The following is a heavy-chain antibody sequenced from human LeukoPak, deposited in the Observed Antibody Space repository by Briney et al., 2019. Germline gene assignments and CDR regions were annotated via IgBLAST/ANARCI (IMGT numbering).Heavy chain of an antibody. CDR1: GYSISSGYY. V-gene: IGHV4-38-2*02. CDR3: EYFDWLYAFDI. Sequence: PSETLSLTCTVSGYSISSGYYWGWIRQPPGKGLEWIGSIYHSGSTYYNPSLKSRVTISVDTSKNQFSLKLSSVTAADTAVYYCEYFDWLYAFDIWGQGTMVTVSS. CDR2: IYHSGST. J-gene: IGHJ3*02. D-gene: IGHD3-9*01.